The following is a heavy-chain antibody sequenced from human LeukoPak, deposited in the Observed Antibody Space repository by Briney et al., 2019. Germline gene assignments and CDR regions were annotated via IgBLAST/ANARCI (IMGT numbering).Heavy chain of an antibody. D-gene: IGHD2-15*01. J-gene: IGHJ4*02. CDR3: GRKAGDCGGGSCYSIDY. Sequence: SVKVSCKAFGGSFSSEAISWVRQAPGQGLEWMGGIIPIFGTANYAQKFQGRVTITTDESTSTAYMEVSSLRSEDTAVYYCGRKAGDCGGGSCYSIDYWGQGTLATVSS. V-gene: IGHV1-69*05. CDR2: IIPIFGTA. CDR1: GGSFSSEA.